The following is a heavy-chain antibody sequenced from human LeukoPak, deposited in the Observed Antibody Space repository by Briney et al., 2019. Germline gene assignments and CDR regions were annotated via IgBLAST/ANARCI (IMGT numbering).Heavy chain of an antibody. CDR1: GFTVSSNY. CDR3: ARENPLGRFYY. J-gene: IGHJ4*02. V-gene: IGHV3-66*01. CDR2: IYSGGST. Sequence: PGGSLRLSCAASGFTVSSNYMSWVRQAPGKGLEWVSVIYSGGSTYYADSVKGRFTISRDNSKNTLYLQMNSLRAEDTAVYYCARENPLGRFYYWGQGTLVTVSS. D-gene: IGHD7-27*01.